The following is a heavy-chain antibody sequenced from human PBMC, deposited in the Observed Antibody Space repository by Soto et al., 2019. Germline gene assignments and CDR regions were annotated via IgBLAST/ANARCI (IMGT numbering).Heavy chain of an antibody. V-gene: IGHV1-69*08. Sequence: QVQLVQSGAEVKKPGSSVKVSCKASGGTFSSYTISWVRQAPGQGLEWMGRIIPILGIANYAQKFQGRVTITADKSTSTAYMELSSLRSADTAVYYCARDRHYGSGSRLDYWGQGTLVTVSS. D-gene: IGHD3-10*01. CDR3: ARDRHYGSGSRLDY. CDR1: GGTFSSYT. CDR2: IIPILGIA. J-gene: IGHJ4*02.